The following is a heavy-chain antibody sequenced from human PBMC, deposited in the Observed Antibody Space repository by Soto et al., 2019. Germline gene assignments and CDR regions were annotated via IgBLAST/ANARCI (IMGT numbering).Heavy chain of an antibody. Sequence: SVKVSCKASGGTFSSYAISWVRQAPGQGLEWMGGIIPIFGTANYAQKFQGRVTITADESTSTAYMELSSLRSEDTAVYYCARNYDFWSGPDYWGQGTLVTSPQ. J-gene: IGHJ4*02. D-gene: IGHD3-3*01. V-gene: IGHV1-69*13. CDR3: ARNYDFWSGPDY. CDR2: IIPIFGTA. CDR1: GGTFSSYA.